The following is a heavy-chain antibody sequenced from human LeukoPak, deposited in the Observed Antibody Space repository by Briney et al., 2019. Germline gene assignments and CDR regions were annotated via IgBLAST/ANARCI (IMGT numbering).Heavy chain of an antibody. CDR3: ARGIGRELNTH. CDR1: GGSFSGYY. Sequence: SETLSLTCAVYGGSFSGYYWSWIRQPPGKGLEWIGEINHSGSTNYNPSLKSRVTISVDTSKNQFSLKLSSVTAADTAVYYCARGIGRELNTHWGQGTLVTVSS. D-gene: IGHD1-26*01. CDR2: INHSGST. V-gene: IGHV4-34*01. J-gene: IGHJ4*02.